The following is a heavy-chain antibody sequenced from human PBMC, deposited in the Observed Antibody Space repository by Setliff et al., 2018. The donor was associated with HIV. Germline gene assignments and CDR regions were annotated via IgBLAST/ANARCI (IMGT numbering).Heavy chain of an antibody. CDR3: TTSWITDGYTFGPRKYYFDY. CDR1: GFTFSNAW. Sequence: GGSLRLSCAASGFTFSNAWLTWVRQAPGKGLDWVGRIKSESDGGTTDYAAPVKGRFTISRDDSKNTLYLQMNSLKTEDTAVYYCTTSWITDGYTFGPRKYYFDYWGQGTLVTVSS. V-gene: IGHV3-15*01. D-gene: IGHD5-18*01. CDR2: IKSESDGGTT. J-gene: IGHJ4*02.